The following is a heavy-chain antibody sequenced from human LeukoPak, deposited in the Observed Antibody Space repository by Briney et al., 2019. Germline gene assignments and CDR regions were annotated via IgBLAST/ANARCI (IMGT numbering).Heavy chain of an antibody. D-gene: IGHD3-3*01. J-gene: IGHJ4*02. CDR3: AKDQYDFWSGYYNSFDN. Sequence: TGGSLRLSCAASGFTFSSYSMNWVRQAPGKGLEWVSYISSSSSTIYYADSVKGRFTISRDNSKKTLFLQMNSLRVEDTAVYYCAKDQYDFWSGYYNSFDNWGQGTLVTVSS. CDR1: GFTFSSYS. V-gene: IGHV3-48*01. CDR2: ISSSSSTI.